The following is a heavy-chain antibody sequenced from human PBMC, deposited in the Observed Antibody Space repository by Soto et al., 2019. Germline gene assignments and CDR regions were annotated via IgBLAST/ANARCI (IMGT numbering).Heavy chain of an antibody. CDR2: IYPGDSDT. V-gene: IGHV5-51*01. CDR3: VRAPVPGVREGDY. D-gene: IGHD3-10*01. J-gene: IGHJ4*02. CDR1: GYSFTSYW. Sequence: PGESLKISCKGSGYSFTSYWVGWVRQMPGKGLEWMGIIYPGDSDTRYSPSFQGQVTISADKAISTAYLQWSSLKASDTAMYYCVRAPVPGVREGDYWGQGTLVTVSS.